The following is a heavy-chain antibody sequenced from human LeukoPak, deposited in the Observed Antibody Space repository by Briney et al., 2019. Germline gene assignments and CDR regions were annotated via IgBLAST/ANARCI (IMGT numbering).Heavy chain of an antibody. CDR2: IWYDGSNK. CDR3: ARDQMVQGVIYYFDY. Sequence: PGGSLRLSCAASGFTFSSYGMHWVRQATGKGLEWVAVIWYDGSNKYYADSVKGRFTISRDNSKNTLYLQMNSLRAEDTAVYYCARDQMVQGVIYYFDYWGQGTLVTVSS. J-gene: IGHJ4*02. D-gene: IGHD3-10*01. V-gene: IGHV3-33*01. CDR1: GFTFSSYG.